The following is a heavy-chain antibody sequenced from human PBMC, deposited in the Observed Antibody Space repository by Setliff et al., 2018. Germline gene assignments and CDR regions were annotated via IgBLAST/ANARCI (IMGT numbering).Heavy chain of an antibody. CDR1: GYSLNTNSY. CDR2: IYHSGST. CDR3: ARHGQWELLTYYCDY. Sequence: PSETLSLTCAVSGYSLNTNSYWGWIRQPPGKRLEWIGSIYHSGSTYYNPSLKSRVTISVDTSKNQFSLKLSSVTAADTAVYYCARHGQWELLTYYCDYWGQGTLVTVSS. J-gene: IGHJ4*02. D-gene: IGHD1-26*01. V-gene: IGHV4-38-2*01.